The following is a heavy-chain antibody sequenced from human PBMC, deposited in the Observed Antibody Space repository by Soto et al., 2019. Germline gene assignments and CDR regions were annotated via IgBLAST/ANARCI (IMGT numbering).Heavy chain of an antibody. V-gene: IGHV4-34*01. J-gene: IGHJ4*02. D-gene: IGHD4-17*01. CDR2: INHSGST. CDR3: ARGRSGTVTTGLGFDY. CDR1: GGSFSGYY. Sequence: QVQLQQWGAGLLKPSETLSLTCAVYGGSFSGYYWSWIRQPPGKGLEWIGEINHSGSTNYNPSLKSRVTISVDTSKNQFSLKLSSVPAADTAVYYCARGRSGTVTTGLGFDYWGQGTLVTVSS.